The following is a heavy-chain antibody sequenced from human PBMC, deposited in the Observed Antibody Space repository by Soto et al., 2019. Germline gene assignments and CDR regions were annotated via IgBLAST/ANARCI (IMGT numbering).Heavy chain of an antibody. CDR2: MQPSTGRT. J-gene: IGHJ4*02. V-gene: IGHV1-8*02. CDR1: GYTFTDNY. Sequence: QVQLVQSGAEVKSPGASVKVSCRPSGYTFTDNYIHWVRQAPGQGLEWMGWMQPSTGRTGYAQKFQGRVTMTRDTSINTAYMELTTLTSDDTAFYYCARGVSAGVDYWGQGTLVTVSS. D-gene: IGHD1-26*01. CDR3: ARGVSAGVDY.